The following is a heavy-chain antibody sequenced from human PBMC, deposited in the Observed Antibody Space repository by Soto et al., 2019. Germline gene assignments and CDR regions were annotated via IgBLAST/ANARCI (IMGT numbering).Heavy chain of an antibody. D-gene: IGHD2-21*01. CDR3: ARPSCGAACYYYGMDV. CDR1: GGTFSSYT. J-gene: IGHJ6*02. Sequence: QVQLVQSGAEVKKPGSSVKVSCKASGGTFSSYTISWVRQAPGQGLEWMGGIIPTCGTADYAQKLQGRVTITADESTSTGYMELSSLISEDTALYYCARPSCGAACYYYGMDVRGQGTAVTVSS. CDR2: IIPTCGTA. V-gene: IGHV1-69*12.